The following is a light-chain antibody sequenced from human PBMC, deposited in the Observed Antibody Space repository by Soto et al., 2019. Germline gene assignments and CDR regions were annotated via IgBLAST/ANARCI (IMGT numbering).Light chain of an antibody. CDR1: QGISSW. J-gene: IGKJ1*01. CDR2: DAS. Sequence: DIQMTQSPVSVSASVGDIVTITCRASQGISSWLAWYQQKPGKAPKLLIYDASSLESGVQQRFSGSGSGTEFTLTIRSLQTDDFSTYYCKQYHSYWTFGQGTKVDIK. CDR3: KQYHSYWT. V-gene: IGKV1-5*01.